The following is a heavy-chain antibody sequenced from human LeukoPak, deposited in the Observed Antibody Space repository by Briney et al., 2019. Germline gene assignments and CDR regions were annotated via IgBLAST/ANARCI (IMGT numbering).Heavy chain of an antibody. J-gene: IGHJ4*02. Sequence: SETLSLTCTVSGGSISNYYWSWLRQPPGKGLEGFGYIHYSGSTNYNPSLKSRVTISVDTSRNQFPLNLSSVSAADTAVYYCPRDPCGAYFDYWGQGTLVTVSS. V-gene: IGHV4-59*01. CDR2: IHYSGST. CDR1: GGSISNYY. D-gene: IGHD4-17*01. CDR3: PRDPCGAYFDY.